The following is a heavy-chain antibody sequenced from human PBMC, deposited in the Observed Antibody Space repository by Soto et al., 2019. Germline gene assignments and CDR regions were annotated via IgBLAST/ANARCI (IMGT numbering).Heavy chain of an antibody. CDR3: AKDPLRGYSYGLGYYFDY. CDR1: GFTFSSYA. Sequence: EVQLLESGGGLVQPGGSLRLSCAASGFTFSSYAMSWVRQAPGKGLEWVSAISGSGGSTYYADSVKGRFTISRDNSKNTLYLQMNSLRAEDTAVYYCAKDPLRGYSYGLGYYFDYWGQGTLVTVSS. D-gene: IGHD5-18*01. J-gene: IGHJ4*02. CDR2: ISGSGGST. V-gene: IGHV3-23*01.